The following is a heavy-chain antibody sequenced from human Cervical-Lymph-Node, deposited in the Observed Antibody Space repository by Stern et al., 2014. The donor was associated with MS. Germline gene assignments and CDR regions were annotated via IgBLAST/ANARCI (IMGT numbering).Heavy chain of an antibody. Sequence: EMQLVESGAEVKKPGESLKISCKSSGYNFPNYWIGWVRQMPGKGLEWMGILYPADSDTRYSPSFQGQVTISADKSISTAYLQWSSLKASDTAMYYCARREGYYYGMDVWGQGTSVTVSS. V-gene: IGHV5-51*01. J-gene: IGHJ6*02. CDR3: ARREGYYYGMDV. CDR2: LYPADSDT. CDR1: GYNFPNYW.